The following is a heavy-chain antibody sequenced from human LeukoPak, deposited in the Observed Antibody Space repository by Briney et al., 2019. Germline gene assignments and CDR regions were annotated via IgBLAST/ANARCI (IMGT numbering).Heavy chain of an antibody. CDR2: ISSSGSTI. D-gene: IGHD3-10*02. CDR1: GFTFSSYE. V-gene: IGHV3-48*03. J-gene: IGHJ6*04. CDR3: AELGITMIGGV. Sequence: GGSLRLSCAASGFTFSSYEMNWVRKAPGKGLEWVSYISSSGSTIYYADSVKGRFTITRDNAKNSLYLQMNSLRAEDTAVYYCAELGITMIGGVWGKGTTVTISS.